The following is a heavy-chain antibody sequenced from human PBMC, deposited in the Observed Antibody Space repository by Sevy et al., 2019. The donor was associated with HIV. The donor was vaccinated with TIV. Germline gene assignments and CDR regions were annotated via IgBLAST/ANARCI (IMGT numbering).Heavy chain of an antibody. CDR1: GFTFTNAW. J-gene: IGHJ4*02. V-gene: IGHV3-15*07. CDR3: TTDDFGWYSYGLY. Sequence: GGSLRLSCAASGFTFTNAWMNWVRQAPGKGLEWVGRIKSKTDGGTPDCGAPVKGRFSKSRDDTKNTLYLKRNSLKTEDTAVYYCTTDDFGWYSYGLYWGQRTLVTVSS. CDR2: IKSKTDGGTP. D-gene: IGHD5-18*01.